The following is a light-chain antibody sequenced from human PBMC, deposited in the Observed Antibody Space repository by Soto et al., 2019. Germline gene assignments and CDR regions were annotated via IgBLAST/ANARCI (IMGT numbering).Light chain of an antibody. Sequence: QSALTQPASVSGAPGQSITISCTGTSSDVGGHNYVSWYQQHPGKNPKLMIYEVTNRPSGVSNRFSASKSGNTASLIISGLQAEDEADYYCSSYTSSGTWVFGGGTKLTVL. CDR2: EVT. CDR1: SSDVGGHNY. V-gene: IGLV2-14*01. J-gene: IGLJ3*02. CDR3: SSYTSSGTWV.